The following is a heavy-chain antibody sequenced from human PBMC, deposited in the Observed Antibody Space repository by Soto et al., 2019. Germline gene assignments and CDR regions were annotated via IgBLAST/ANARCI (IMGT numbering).Heavy chain of an antibody. CDR1: GFTFSDYY. Sequence: QVQLVESGGGLVKPGGSLRLSCAASGFTFSDYYMNWIRQAPGKGLEWISYISTSGSSIYYADSVKGRFTISRDNAKKPLVPQMNRLRAEGHAVYYLGGDADLEGWGKGNKVNVPS. V-gene: IGHV3-11*01. D-gene: IGHD3-10*01. J-gene: IGHJ6*01. CDR3: GGDADLEG. CDR2: ISTSGSSI.